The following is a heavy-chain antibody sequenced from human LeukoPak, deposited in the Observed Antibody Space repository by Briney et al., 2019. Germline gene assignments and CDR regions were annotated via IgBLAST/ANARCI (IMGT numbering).Heavy chain of an antibody. J-gene: IGHJ4*02. CDR3: AKTIAVAGTISYFDY. D-gene: IGHD6-19*01. Sequence: GGSLRLSCAASGFTFRSYAMSWVRQAPGKGLEWISGFSGSGGSTYNADSVKGRFSISRDTSKSTLYLQMNSLRAEDTAVYYCAKTIAVAGTISYFDYWGQGTLVTVSS. V-gene: IGHV3-23*01. CDR2: FSGSGGST. CDR1: GFTFRSYA.